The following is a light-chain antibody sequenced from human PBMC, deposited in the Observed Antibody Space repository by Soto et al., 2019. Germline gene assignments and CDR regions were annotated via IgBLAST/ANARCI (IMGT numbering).Light chain of an antibody. CDR2: DAS. Sequence: EIQMTKSPSTLSASVKDRVTITCRASESISRWLAWYQQKPGKAPKLLIYDASSLESGVPSRFSGSGSGTDFTLTIRSLQPEDFATYYCQQYNTYSTFGQGAKVDI. CDR1: ESISRW. CDR3: QQYNTYST. V-gene: IGKV1-5*01. J-gene: IGKJ1*01.